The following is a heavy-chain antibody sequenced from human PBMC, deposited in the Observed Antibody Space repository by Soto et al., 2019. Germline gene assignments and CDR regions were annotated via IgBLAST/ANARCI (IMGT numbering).Heavy chain of an antibody. CDR2: IYHSGST. Sequence: HLQLQESGSGLVKPSQTLSLTCAVSGGSISSGGYSWSWIRQPPGKGLEWIGYIYHSGSTYYIPSLKSRVTISVDRSKNPFSLKLSSVPAADTAVYYCASGQQLVRNYWGQGTLVTVSS. CDR3: ASGQQLVRNY. J-gene: IGHJ4*02. CDR1: GGSISSGGYS. V-gene: IGHV4-30-2*01. D-gene: IGHD6-13*01.